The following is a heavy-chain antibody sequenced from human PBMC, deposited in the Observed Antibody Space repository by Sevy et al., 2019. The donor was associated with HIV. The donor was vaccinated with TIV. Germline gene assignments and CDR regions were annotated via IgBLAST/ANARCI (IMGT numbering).Heavy chain of an antibody. CDR1: GGSISTYY. Sequence: SETLSLTCTASGGSISTYYWTWIRQPPGKRLEYIGYIYYTGTTNYNPSLKSRVTISLDTSKNQFSLKLSSVTAADTAIYHCARAPPVRSGDDSLNWFDPWGQGTLVTVSS. CDR3: ARAPPVRSGDDSLNWFDP. CDR2: IYYTGTT. V-gene: IGHV4-59*01. D-gene: IGHD5-12*01. J-gene: IGHJ5*02.